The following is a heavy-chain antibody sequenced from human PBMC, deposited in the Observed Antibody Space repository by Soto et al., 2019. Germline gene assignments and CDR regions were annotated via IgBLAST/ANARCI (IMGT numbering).Heavy chain of an antibody. CDR2: IYWDDDK. Sequence: QITLKESGPTLVKPTQTLTLTCTFSGFSLSTSGVGVGWIRQPPGRALEWLALIYWDDDKRYSPSLKNRLTXTXXTSKNHVVLTMTNMDPGDPAIYYCERRHSSGWFDYWGQGTLVTVSS. CDR3: ERRHSSGWFDY. J-gene: IGHJ4*02. CDR1: GFSLSTSGVG. V-gene: IGHV2-5*02. D-gene: IGHD6-19*01.